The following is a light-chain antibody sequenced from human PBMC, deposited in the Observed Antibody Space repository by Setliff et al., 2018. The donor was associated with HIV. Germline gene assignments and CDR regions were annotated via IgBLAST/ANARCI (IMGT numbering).Light chain of an antibody. J-gene: IGLJ1*01. CDR3: SSYTSTSTLCV. Sequence: QSVLTQPASVSGSPGQSITISCTGSSSDVGSYDHVSWYQQHPGKVPKLLIFDVSKRPSGVSSRFSGSKSGDTASLTISSLQTEDEADYYCSSYTSTSTLCVFGTGTKVTVL. CDR2: DVS. CDR1: SSDVGSYDH. V-gene: IGLV2-14*02.